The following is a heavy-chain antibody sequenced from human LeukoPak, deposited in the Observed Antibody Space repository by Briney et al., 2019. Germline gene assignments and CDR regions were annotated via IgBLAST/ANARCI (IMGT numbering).Heavy chain of an antibody. Sequence: GSLRLSCAASGFTFSSYSMNWVRQAPGKGLEWVSSISSSSSYTYYADSVKGRFTISRDNAKNSLYLQMNSLRAEDTAVYYCARSVLNWFDPWGQGTLVTVSS. CDR2: ISSSSSYT. CDR1: GFTFSSYS. J-gene: IGHJ5*02. V-gene: IGHV3-21*01. CDR3: ARSVLNWFDP. D-gene: IGHD4/OR15-4a*01.